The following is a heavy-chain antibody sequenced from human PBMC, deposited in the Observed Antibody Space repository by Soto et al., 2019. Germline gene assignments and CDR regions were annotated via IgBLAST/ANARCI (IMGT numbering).Heavy chain of an antibody. CDR3: ARGRFLEWLLEYYFDY. Sequence: SETLSLTCTVSGGSISSGDYYWSWIRQPPGKGLEWIGYIYYSGSTYYNPSLKSRVTISVDTSKNQFSLKLSSVTAADTAVYYCARGRFLEWLLEYYFDYWGQGTLVTVSS. CDR2: IYYSGST. CDR1: GGSISSGDYY. J-gene: IGHJ4*02. D-gene: IGHD3-3*01. V-gene: IGHV4-30-4*01.